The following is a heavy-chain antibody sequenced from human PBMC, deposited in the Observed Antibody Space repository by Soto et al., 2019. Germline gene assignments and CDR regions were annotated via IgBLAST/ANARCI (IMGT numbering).Heavy chain of an antibody. D-gene: IGHD3-16*01. CDR2: INAGNGNT. J-gene: IGHJ5*02. CDR3: ARAGDVPWKNWFDP. V-gene: IGHV1-3*01. Sequence: GASVKVSCKASGYTFTSYAMDWGRQAPGQRLEGMGWINAGNGNTKYSQKFQGRVTITRDTSASTAYMELSSLRSEDTAVYYCARAGDVPWKNWFDPWGQGTLVTVSS. CDR1: GYTFTSYA.